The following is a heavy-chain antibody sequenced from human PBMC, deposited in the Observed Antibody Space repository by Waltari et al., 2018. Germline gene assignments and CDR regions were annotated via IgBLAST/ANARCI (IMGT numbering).Heavy chain of an antibody. V-gene: IGHV3-66*01. CDR3: ARVIYGMDV. CDR1: GFIVRSHY. CDR2: IFSDGTT. Sequence: EVQLVESGGGLVQPGGSLRLSCAASGFIVRSHYMTWVRQAPGKGLGWVSVIFSDGTTYYADSVKGRFTISRDDSQNTLYLQMNNLRVEDTAIYYCARVIYGMDVWGQGTTITVSS. J-gene: IGHJ6*02.